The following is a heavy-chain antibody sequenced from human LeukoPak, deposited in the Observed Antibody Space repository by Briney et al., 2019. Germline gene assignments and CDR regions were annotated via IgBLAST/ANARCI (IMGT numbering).Heavy chain of an antibody. Sequence: PGGSLRLSCVASGFTFSSYDMSWVRQAPGKGLEWVSAISASGGRTFYADSVKGRFTFSRDNSKNTLYLEMNSLRAEATAIYYCAKDRGGGFDCWGQGTLVTVSS. CDR3: AKDRGGGFDC. V-gene: IGHV3-23*01. D-gene: IGHD3-16*01. CDR1: GFTFSSYD. J-gene: IGHJ4*02. CDR2: ISASGGRT.